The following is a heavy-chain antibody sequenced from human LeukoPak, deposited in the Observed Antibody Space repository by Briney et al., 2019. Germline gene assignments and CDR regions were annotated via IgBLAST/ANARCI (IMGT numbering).Heavy chain of an antibody. J-gene: IGHJ6*03. D-gene: IGHD2-15*01. CDR1: GFTFSNYW. V-gene: IGHV3-23*01. CDR3: GGSRRINASLYYYMDV. Sequence: PGGSLRLSCAASGFTFSNYWMHWVRQAPGKGLEWVSSIRSTGDSTFYADSVKGRFTISRDNSKNTVYLLMNSLRTEDTAVYYCGGSRRINASLYYYMDVWGKGTTVTVSS. CDR2: IRSTGDST.